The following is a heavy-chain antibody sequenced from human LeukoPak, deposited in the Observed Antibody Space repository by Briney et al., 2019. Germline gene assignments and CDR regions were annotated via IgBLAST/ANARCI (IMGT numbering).Heavy chain of an antibody. Sequence: GGSLRLSCAASGFTFSSYAMSWVRQAPGKGLEWVSAISGSGGSTYYADSVKGRFTISRDNSKNTLYLQMNSLRAEDTAVYYCAKVLYCSSTSCSDPDAFDIWGQGTMVTVSS. CDR1: GFTFSSYA. CDR3: AKVLYCSSTSCSDPDAFDI. D-gene: IGHD2-2*01. J-gene: IGHJ3*02. CDR2: ISGSGGST. V-gene: IGHV3-23*01.